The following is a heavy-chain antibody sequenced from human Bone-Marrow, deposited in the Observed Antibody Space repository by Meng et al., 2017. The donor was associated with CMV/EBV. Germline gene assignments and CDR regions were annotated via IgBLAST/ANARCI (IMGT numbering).Heavy chain of an antibody. CDR1: GGSVSSGSYY. D-gene: IGHD3-3*01. CDR3: ARRSDFWSGYWENYFDY. Sequence: SETLSLTCTVSGGSVSSGSYYWSWIRRPPGKGLEWIGYIYYSGSTNYNPSLKSRVTISVDTSKNQFSLKLSSVTAADTAVYYCARRSDFWSGYWENYFDYWGQGTLVTVSS. CDR2: IYYSGST. V-gene: IGHV4-61*01. J-gene: IGHJ4*02.